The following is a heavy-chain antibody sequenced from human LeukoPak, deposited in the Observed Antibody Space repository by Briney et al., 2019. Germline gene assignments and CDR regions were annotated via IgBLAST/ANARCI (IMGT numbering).Heavy chain of an antibody. V-gene: IGHV1-69*05. Sequence: GASVKVSCKASGYTFTSYYMHWVRQAPGQGLEWMGGIIPIFGTANYAQKFQGRVTITTDESTSTAYMELSSLRSEDTAVYYCARALRYCSGGSCLNWFDPWAREPWSPSPQ. CDR2: IIPIFGTA. J-gene: IGHJ5*02. D-gene: IGHD2-15*01. CDR3: ARALRYCSGGSCLNWFDP. CDR1: GYTFTSYY.